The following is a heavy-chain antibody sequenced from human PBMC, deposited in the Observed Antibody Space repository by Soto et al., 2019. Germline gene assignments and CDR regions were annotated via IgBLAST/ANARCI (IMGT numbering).Heavy chain of an antibody. D-gene: IGHD4-4*01. V-gene: IGHV4-34*01. Sequence: SETLSLTCAVYGGSFSGYYWSWIRQPPGKGLEWIGEINHSGSTNYNPSLKSRVTISVDTSKNQFSLKLSSVTAADTAVYYCARGESNPYYYYYYMDVWGKGTTVTVSS. J-gene: IGHJ6*03. CDR3: ARGESNPYYYYYYMDV. CDR1: GGSFSGYY. CDR2: INHSGST.